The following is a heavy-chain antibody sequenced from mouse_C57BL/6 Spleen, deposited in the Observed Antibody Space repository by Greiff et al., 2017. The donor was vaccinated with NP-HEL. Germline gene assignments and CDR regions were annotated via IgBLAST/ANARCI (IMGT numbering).Heavy chain of an antibody. D-gene: IGHD1-1*01. Sequence: EVQGVESGGDLVKPGGSLKLSCAASGFTFSSYGMSWVRQTPDKRLEWVATISSGGSYTYYPDSVKGRFTISRDNAKNTLYLQMSSLKSGDTAMDYCASHDTTGVAPFAYWGQGTLVTVSA. CDR1: GFTFSSYG. CDR3: ASHDTTGVAPFAY. V-gene: IGHV5-6*01. J-gene: IGHJ3*01. CDR2: ISSGGSYT.